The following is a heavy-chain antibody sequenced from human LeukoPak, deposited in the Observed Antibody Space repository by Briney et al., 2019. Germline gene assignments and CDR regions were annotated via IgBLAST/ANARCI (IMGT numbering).Heavy chain of an antibody. CDR1: GFTFSSYS. D-gene: IGHD2-15*01. Sequence: GGSLRLSCAASGFTFSSYSMNWVRQAPGKGLEWVSSISSSSSYIYYADSVKGRFTISRDNAKNSLYLQVNSLRAEDTAVYYCARGPSGYCSGGSCYYSGGYWGQGTLVTVSS. CDR2: ISSSSSYI. CDR3: ARGPSGYCSGGSCYYSGGY. J-gene: IGHJ4*02. V-gene: IGHV3-21*01.